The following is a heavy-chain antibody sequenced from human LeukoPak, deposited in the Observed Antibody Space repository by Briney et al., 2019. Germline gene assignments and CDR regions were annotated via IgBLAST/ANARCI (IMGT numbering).Heavy chain of an antibody. CDR2: IKQDGSEK. CDR1: GFTFSSYW. Sequence: GGSLRLSCAASGFTFSSYWMSWVRQAPGKGLEWVANIKQDGSEKYYVDSVKGRFTISRDNAKNSLYLQMNSLRAEDTAVYYCAKPYYYDSSGYYPPPDYWGQGTLVTVSS. D-gene: IGHD3-22*01. V-gene: IGHV3-7*01. J-gene: IGHJ4*02. CDR3: AKPYYYDSSGYYPPPDY.